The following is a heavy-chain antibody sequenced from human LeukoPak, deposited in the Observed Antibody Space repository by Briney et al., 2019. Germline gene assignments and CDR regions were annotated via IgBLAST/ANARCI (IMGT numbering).Heavy chain of an antibody. Sequence: MPSETLSLTCTVSGGSISSSSYYWGWIRQPPGKGLEWIGSIYYSGSTIYTPSLKSRLAISRDTSSDQFSLRLTSVTAADTAVYFCARSELNDYFKYWGHGTLVTVSS. V-gene: IGHV4-39*07. D-gene: IGHD1-1*01. CDR3: ARSELNDYFKY. CDR2: IYYSGST. J-gene: IGHJ4*01. CDR1: GGSISSSSYY.